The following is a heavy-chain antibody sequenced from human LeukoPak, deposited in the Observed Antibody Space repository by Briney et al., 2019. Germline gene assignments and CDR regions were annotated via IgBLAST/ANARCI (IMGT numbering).Heavy chain of an antibody. CDR1: GGSISSGGYY. Sequence: SETLSLTCTVSGGSISSGGYYWSWIRQHPGKGLEWIGYIYYSGSTYYNPSLKSRVTISVDTSKNQFSLKLSSVTAADTAVYYCAREVHDSSGYVDYWGQGTLVTVS. D-gene: IGHD3-22*01. J-gene: IGHJ4*02. CDR3: AREVHDSSGYVDY. CDR2: IYYSGST. V-gene: IGHV4-31*03.